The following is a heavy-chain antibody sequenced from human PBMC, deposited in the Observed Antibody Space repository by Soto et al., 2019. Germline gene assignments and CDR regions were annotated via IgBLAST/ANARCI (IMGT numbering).Heavy chain of an antibody. CDR1: GFTFSNAW. Sequence: EGSLRLSCAASGFTFSNAWINWVRQAPGKGLEWVGRIKSKTDVGTPDYAAPVKGRFAISRDDSKNMVYLQTNSLKTEDTGIYYCNTEFFSSIIIVRFDYWAHGKLFYVS. V-gene: IGHV3-15*07. D-gene: IGHD1-26*01. CDR3: NTEFFSSIIIVRFDY. J-gene: IGHJ4*01. CDR2: IKSKTDVGTP.